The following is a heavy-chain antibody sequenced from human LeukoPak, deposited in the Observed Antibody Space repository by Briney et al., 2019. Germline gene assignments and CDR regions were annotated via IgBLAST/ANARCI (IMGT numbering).Heavy chain of an antibody. V-gene: IGHV1-69*06. J-gene: IGHJ4*02. D-gene: IGHD2-15*01. Sequence: SVKVSCKASGGTFSSYAISWVRQAPGQGLEWMGGIIPIFGTANYAQKFQGRVTITADKSTSTAYMELSSLRSEDTAVYYCARGGDSYGYSHDYWGQGTLVTVSS. CDR1: GGTFSSYA. CDR3: ARGGDSYGYSHDY. CDR2: IIPIFGTA.